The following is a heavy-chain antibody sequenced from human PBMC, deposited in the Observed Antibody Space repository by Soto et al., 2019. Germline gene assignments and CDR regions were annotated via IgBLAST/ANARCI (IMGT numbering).Heavy chain of an antibody. Sequence: QVQLVQSGAEVKKPGASVKVSCKASGYTFTSYDINWVRQATGQGLEWMGWINPNSGNTGNAQKYEGRVAMPRNTSISTAYMELSSLRSEDTAVYYCARERVGWFDPWGQGTLVTVSS. J-gene: IGHJ5*02. CDR2: INPNSGNT. D-gene: IGHD1-1*01. V-gene: IGHV1-8*01. CDR3: ARERVGWFDP. CDR1: GYTFTSYD.